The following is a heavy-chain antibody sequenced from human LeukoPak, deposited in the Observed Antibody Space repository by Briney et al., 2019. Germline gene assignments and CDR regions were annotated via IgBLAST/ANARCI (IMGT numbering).Heavy chain of an antibody. Sequence: PSETLSLTCTVSGGSISRYYWGWGRQPAGKGKKWLGRIYTSESTNYNPSLKSRVTMSVDTSKNQSSLKLSSVTAADTAVYYCARVGRKRGDYIDYWGQGALVTVSS. CDR2: IYTSEST. J-gene: IGHJ4*02. CDR3: ARVGRKRGDYIDY. CDR1: GGSISRYY. V-gene: IGHV4-4*07. D-gene: IGHD3-16*01.